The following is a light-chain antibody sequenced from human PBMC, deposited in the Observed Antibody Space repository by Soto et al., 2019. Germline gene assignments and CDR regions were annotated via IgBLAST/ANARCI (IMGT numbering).Light chain of an antibody. CDR1: QSVSSD. Sequence: EVVMTQSPATLSLSPGERATLSCRASQSVSSDLAWYQQKPGQAPRLLIYGASTRATDIPDRFSGGGSGTEFTLTISSLQSEDFAIYYCQQYNDWPPITFGPGTRVDFK. CDR3: QQYNDWPPIT. CDR2: GAS. V-gene: IGKV3-15*01. J-gene: IGKJ3*01.